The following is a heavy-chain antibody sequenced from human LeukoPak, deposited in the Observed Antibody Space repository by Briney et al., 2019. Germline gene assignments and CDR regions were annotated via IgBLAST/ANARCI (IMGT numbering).Heavy chain of an antibody. Sequence: GGSLRLSCVASGLTFSDYWMHWVRQAPGEGLVWVSRINTDGSSTAYADSVKGRFTISRDNAKNTLYLQMNSLRAEATAVYYCISWSASFDYWGQGTLVTVSS. J-gene: IGHJ4*02. CDR1: GLTFSDYW. CDR2: INTDGSST. V-gene: IGHV3-74*03. D-gene: IGHD3-3*01. CDR3: ISWSASFDY.